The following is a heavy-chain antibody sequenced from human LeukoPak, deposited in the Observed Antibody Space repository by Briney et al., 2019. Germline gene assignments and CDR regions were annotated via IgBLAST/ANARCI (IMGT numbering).Heavy chain of an antibody. CDR1: GFTFSKYS. D-gene: IGHD3-10*02. CDR2: ISISSSYI. CDR3: AELGITMIGGV. V-gene: IGHV3-21*01. Sequence: GGSLRLSCAASGFTFSKYSTNWVRQAPGEGLEWVSSISISSSYIYYADSVKGRFTISRDNAKNSLYLQMNSLRAEDTAVYYCAELGITMIGGVWGKGTTVTISS. J-gene: IGHJ6*04.